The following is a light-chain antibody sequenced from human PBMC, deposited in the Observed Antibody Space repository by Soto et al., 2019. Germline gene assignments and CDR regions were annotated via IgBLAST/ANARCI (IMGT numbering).Light chain of an antibody. V-gene: IGKV1-39*01. CDR1: QSISFY. CDR3: QQGYSTPWT. J-gene: IGKJ1*01. Sequence: DIQMSQSPSTLSSSLSDIVSMTCRASQSISFYLHWYQQKPGKAPKLLIYAASNLQSGVPSRFSASGSGTDFTLTLNSLQPEDFATYYCQQGYSTPWTFGQGTKVDI. CDR2: AAS.